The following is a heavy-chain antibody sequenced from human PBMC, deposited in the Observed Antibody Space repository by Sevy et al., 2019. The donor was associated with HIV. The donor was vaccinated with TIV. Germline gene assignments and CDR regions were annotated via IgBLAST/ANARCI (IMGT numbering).Heavy chain of an antibody. V-gene: IGHV3-15*07. J-gene: IGHJ4*02. D-gene: IGHD3-3*01. CDR3: ATDISLQWELLGASFFDS. CDR2: IKSETYSGTT. CDR1: GFTFTNAW. Sequence: GGSLRLSCAASGFTFTNAWMNWVRQVPGKGLEWVGRIKSETYSGTTDYAAPVKGRFTISRDDSDNKLYLQMNSLKTEETAVYYCATDISLQWELLGASFFDSWGQRTLVTVSS.